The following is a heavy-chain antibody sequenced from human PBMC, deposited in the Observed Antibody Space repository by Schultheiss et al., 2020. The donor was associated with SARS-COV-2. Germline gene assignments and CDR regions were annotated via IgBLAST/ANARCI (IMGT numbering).Heavy chain of an antibody. Sequence: SETLSLTSTVSGGSISSYYWSWIRQPAGKGLEWIGRIYTIGSTNYNPSLNSRVTMSVDTSKNQFSLKLSSVTAADTAVYYCTRSGPVYTVATHQEFDYWGQGTLVTVSS. CDR2: IYTIGST. V-gene: IGHV4-4*07. D-gene: IGHD4-23*01. CDR1: GGSISSYY. J-gene: IGHJ4*02. CDR3: TRSGPVYTVATHQEFDY.